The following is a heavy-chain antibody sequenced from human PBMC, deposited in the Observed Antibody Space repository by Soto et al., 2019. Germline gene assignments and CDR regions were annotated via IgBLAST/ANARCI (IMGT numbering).Heavy chain of an antibody. V-gene: IGHV1-69*13. CDR3: ARVGSPPYCSGGSCYGHFDN. D-gene: IGHD2-15*01. J-gene: IGHJ4*02. Sequence: GASVKVSCKASGGTFSSYAISWVRQAPGQGLEWMGGIIPIFGTANYAQKFQGRVTITADESTSTAYMELSSLRSEDTAVYYCARVGSPPYCSGGSCYGHFDNWGQGTLVTVSS. CDR1: GGTFSSYA. CDR2: IIPIFGTA.